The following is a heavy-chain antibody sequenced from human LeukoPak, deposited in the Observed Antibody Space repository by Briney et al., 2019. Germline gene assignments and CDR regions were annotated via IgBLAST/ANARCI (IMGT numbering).Heavy chain of an antibody. J-gene: IGHJ6*03. D-gene: IGHD3-3*01. CDR2: ISDSGGST. CDR3: AKIGRRYDFWTGYYEEEVDYMDV. V-gene: IGHV3-23*01. CDR1: GFTFSTYN. Sequence: GGSLRLSCAASGFTFSTYNMNWLRQAPGKGLEWVSGISDSGGSTKHAVSVKGRFTISRDNSKDTLYLQMNSLRAEDTAVYYCAKIGRRYDFWTGYYEEEVDYMDVWGKGTTVTVSS.